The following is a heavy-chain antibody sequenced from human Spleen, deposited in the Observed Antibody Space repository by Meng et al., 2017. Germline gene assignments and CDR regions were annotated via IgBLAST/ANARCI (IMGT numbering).Heavy chain of an antibody. CDR3: ARDKSHYDGRSGWFDP. Sequence: QVQLVESGGGVVQTGGSLRLSCAASGFTFSSFGLLWVRQAPGKGLEWVAVISYDGGGKYYADSVKGRFTISRDNSRHTLYLQMNGLRADDTAVYYCARDKSHYDGRSGWFDPWGQGTLVTVSS. V-gene: IGHV3-30*03. CDR1: GFTFSSFG. CDR2: ISYDGGGK. J-gene: IGHJ5*02. D-gene: IGHD3-16*01.